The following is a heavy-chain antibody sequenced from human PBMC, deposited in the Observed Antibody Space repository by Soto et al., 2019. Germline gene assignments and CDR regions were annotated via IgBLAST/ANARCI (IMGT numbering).Heavy chain of an antibody. CDR3: ARNIVPTIDPRSFDP. V-gene: IGHV1-2*02. D-gene: IGHD5-12*01. Sequence: ASVKVSCKPSGYTFTGYYIHWVRQAPGQGLEWMGWINPNSGGTNYAQKFQDRVTMTRDTSISTAYMELSRLRSDDTAMYYCARNIVPTIDPRSFDPWGQGTLVTVSS. J-gene: IGHJ5*02. CDR1: GYTFTGYY. CDR2: INPNSGGT.